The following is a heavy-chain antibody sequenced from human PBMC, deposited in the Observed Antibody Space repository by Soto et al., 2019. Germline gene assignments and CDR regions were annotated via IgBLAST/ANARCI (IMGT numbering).Heavy chain of an antibody. CDR1: GGSISSSSYY. Sequence: SETLSLTCTVSGGSISSSSYYWGWIRQPPGKGLEWIGSIYYSGSTYYNPSLKSRVTISVDTSKNQFSLKLSSVTAADTAVYYCARYPILFRYYYGMDVWGQGTTVTVSS. CDR2: IYYSGST. V-gene: IGHV4-39*01. CDR3: ARYPILFRYYYGMDV. J-gene: IGHJ6*02. D-gene: IGHD2-21*01.